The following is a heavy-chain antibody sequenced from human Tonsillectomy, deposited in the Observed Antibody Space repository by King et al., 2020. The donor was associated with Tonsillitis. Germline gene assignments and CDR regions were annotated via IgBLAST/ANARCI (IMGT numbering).Heavy chain of an antibody. V-gene: IGHV4-61*02. D-gene: IGHD3-9*01. CDR1: GGSISSGSYY. Sequence: LQLQESGPGLVKPSQTLSLTCTVSGGSISSGSYYWSWIRQPAGKGLEGIGRIYTSGSTKYNSSLKSRVTISVDTSKNQFSLKLSSVTAADTAVYYCARSTGYYVAFDIWGQGTMVTVSS. J-gene: IGHJ3*02. CDR2: IYTSGST. CDR3: ARSTGYYVAFDI.